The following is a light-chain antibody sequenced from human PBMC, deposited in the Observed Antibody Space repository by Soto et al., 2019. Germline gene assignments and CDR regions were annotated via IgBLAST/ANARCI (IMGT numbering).Light chain of an antibody. CDR1: QSVSNNY. CDR3: QHSWT. V-gene: IGKV3-20*01. CDR2: GAS. J-gene: IGKJ1*01. Sequence: KQSHATLSMSPGERATLSCRTSQSVSNNYLAWYQQKPGQAPRLLIYGASSRATGIPDRFSGSGSGTDFTLTISRLEPEDFAVYYCQHSWTFGQGTKVDIK.